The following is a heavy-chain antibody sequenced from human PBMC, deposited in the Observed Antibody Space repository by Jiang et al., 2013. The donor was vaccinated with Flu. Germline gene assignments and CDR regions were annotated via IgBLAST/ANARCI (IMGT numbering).Heavy chain of an antibody. Sequence: VQLVESGGGLVQPGRSLRLSCAASGFTFDDYAMHWVRQAPGKGLERVSVISWNSGSIGYADSVKGRFTISRDNAKNSLYLQMNSLRAEDTALYYCAKGQSSGWRSYGIDVWGQGTTVTVSS. V-gene: IGHV3-9*01. D-gene: IGHD6-19*01. J-gene: IGHJ6*02. CDR2: ISWNSGSI. CDR3: AKGQSSGWRSYGIDV. CDR1: GFTFDDYA.